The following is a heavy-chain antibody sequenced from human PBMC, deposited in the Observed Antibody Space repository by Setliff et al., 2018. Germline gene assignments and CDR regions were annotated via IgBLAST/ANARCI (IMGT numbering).Heavy chain of an antibody. Sequence: SETLSLTCNVSGGSISSYSWSWIRQAPGKGLGWIGYLYYSGNTNYNPSLKSRVTISGDTSQNYFSLKLTSVTAADTALYYCARSPSSGAYWNPRPFYSDYWARGTLVTVSS. CDR1: GGSISSYS. V-gene: IGHV4-59*08. CDR3: ARSPSSGAYWNPRPFYSDY. D-gene: IGHD1-26*01. CDR2: LYYSGNT. J-gene: IGHJ4*02.